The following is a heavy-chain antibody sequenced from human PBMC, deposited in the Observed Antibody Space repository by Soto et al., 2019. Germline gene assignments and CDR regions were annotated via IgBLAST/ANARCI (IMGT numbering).Heavy chain of an antibody. CDR3: ATDLRIKYYDYVWGSYLGY. Sequence: ASVKVSCKVSGYTLTELSIHWVRQAPVKVLEWMGGFDPEDCETIYAQKFQGRVTMTEDTSTDTAYMELSSLRSEDTAVYYCATDLRIKYYDYVWGSYLGYWGQGTLVTVYS. D-gene: IGHD3-16*02. V-gene: IGHV1-24*01. CDR2: FDPEDCET. CDR1: GYTLTELS. J-gene: IGHJ4*02.